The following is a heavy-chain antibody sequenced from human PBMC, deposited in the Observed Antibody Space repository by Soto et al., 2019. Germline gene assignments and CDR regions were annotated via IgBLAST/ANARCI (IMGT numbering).Heavy chain of an antibody. J-gene: IGHJ5*02. CDR1: GGSISSSSYY. CDR3: ARPYYGDRLRFDP. D-gene: IGHD3-10*01. CDR2: IYYSGST. Sequence: SETLSLTCTVSGGSISSSSYYWGWIRQPPGKGLEWIGSIYYSGSTYYNPSLKSRVTISVDTSKNQFSLKLSSVTAADTSVYYCARPYYGDRLRFDPWGQGTLVTVSS. V-gene: IGHV4-39*01.